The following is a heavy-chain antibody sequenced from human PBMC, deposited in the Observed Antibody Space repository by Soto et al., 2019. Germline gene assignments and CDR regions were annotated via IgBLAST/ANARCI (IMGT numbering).Heavy chain of an antibody. J-gene: IGHJ6*03. V-gene: IGHV3-7*01. CDR2: LKQDGSEK. CDR3: ARAGYSSSWSNYYYYYYMDV. CDR1: GFTFSSYW. Sequence: EVQLVESGGGLVQPGGSLRLSCAASGFTFSSYWMSWVRQAPGKGLEWVANLKQDGSEKYYVDSVKGRFTISRDNAKNSLYLQMNSLRAEDTAVYYCARAGYSSSWSNYYYYYYMDVWGKGTTVTVSS. D-gene: IGHD6-13*01.